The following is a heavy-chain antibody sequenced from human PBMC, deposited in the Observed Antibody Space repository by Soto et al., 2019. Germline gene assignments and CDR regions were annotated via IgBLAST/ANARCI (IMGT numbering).Heavy chain of an antibody. D-gene: IGHD5-18*01. CDR2: ITRDGSST. Sequence: EVQLVESGGGLVQPGGSLRLSCAASGFSLSDYWMHWVRQAPGEGLVWLSRITRDGSSTNYADCVKGRFTISRDNAKNTLYLQVNSLRGEDTAVYYCARGANGYYYFDYWGQGTLVTVSS. V-gene: IGHV3-74*01. CDR3: ARGANGYYYFDY. CDR1: GFSLSDYW. J-gene: IGHJ4*02.